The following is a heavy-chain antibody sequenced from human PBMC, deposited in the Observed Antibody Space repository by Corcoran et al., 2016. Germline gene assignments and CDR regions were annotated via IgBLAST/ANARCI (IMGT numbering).Heavy chain of an antibody. J-gene: IGHJ3*02. V-gene: IGHV3-53*01. CDR1: GFTVSNYY. CDR3: ARGNNYFVAFEI. CDR2: IFSGGNT. Sequence: EVQLVESGGGLIQPGGSLRLSCAASGFTVSNYYMSWVRQAPGKGLEWVSVIFSGGNTYYADSVKGRFTISRDISKNTLYLQMNSLRAEDTALYYCARGNNYFVAFEIWGQGTMITVSS. D-gene: IGHD4-4*01.